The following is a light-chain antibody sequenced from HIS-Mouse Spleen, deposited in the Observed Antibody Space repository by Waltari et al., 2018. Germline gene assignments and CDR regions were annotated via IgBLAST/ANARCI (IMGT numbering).Light chain of an antibody. CDR2: GQT. CDR3: NSRDSSGNHVV. J-gene: IGLJ2*01. CDR1: SLRRDY. Sequence: SSELTQDPAVSVALGQTVRITCQGDSLRRDYSSWYQQKPGQAPVLVIYGQTNRPSGIPDRFSGSSSGNTASLTITGAQAEDEADYYCNSRDSSGNHVVFGGGTKLTVL. V-gene: IGLV3-19*01.